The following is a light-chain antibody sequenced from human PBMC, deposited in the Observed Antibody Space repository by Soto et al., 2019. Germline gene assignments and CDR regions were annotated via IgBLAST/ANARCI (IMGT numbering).Light chain of an antibody. CDR3: QKYNSAPLT. Sequence: DIQMTQFPSSMSASVGDRVTITCRASQGISIYLAWFQQKPGKVPKLLIYAASTLQSGVPSRFSGSGSGTDFTLTISSLQPEDVATYYCQKYNSAPLTFGGGTKVEIK. CDR1: QGISIY. V-gene: IGKV1-27*01. J-gene: IGKJ4*01. CDR2: AAS.